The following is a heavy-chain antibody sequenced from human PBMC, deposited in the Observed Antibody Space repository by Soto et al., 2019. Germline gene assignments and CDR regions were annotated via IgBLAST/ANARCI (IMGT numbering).Heavy chain of an antibody. D-gene: IGHD3-22*01. Sequence: SETLSLTCTVSGGSISSGDYYWSWIRQPPGKGLEWIGYIYYSGSTYYNPSLKSRVTISVDTSKNQFSLKLSSVTAADTAVYYCARVHYDSSASKLFDYWGQGTLVTV. J-gene: IGHJ4*02. CDR1: GGSISSGDYY. CDR3: ARVHYDSSASKLFDY. V-gene: IGHV4-30-4*01. CDR2: IYYSGST.